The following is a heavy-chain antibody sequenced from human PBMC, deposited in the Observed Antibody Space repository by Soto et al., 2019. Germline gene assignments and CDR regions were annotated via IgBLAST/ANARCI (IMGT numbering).Heavy chain of an antibody. D-gene: IGHD1-26*01. CDR3: ARWDGYVDL. V-gene: IGHV3-23*01. J-gene: IGHJ4*02. Sequence: EVQLLESGGGLVQPGGSLRLSCAASGFTFSYYSMAWVRQTPEKGLEWVSGMSNGAAKTFYIDSVRGRFTVSRDSVKNTVDLQMNSLRAEDTALYYCARWDGYVDLWGQGTLVTVSS. CDR2: MSNGAAKT. CDR1: GFTFSYYS.